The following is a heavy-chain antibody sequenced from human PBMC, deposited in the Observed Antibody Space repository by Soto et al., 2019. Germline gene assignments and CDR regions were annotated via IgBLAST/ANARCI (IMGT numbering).Heavy chain of an antibody. CDR2: VSNDGSNK. CDR1: GFTFRSYV. D-gene: IGHD6-19*01. J-gene: IGHJ4*02. V-gene: IGHV3-30*18. CDR3: AKVLLTYTSGWYHPHFDY. Sequence: ESGGGVVQPGRSLRLSCAASGFTFRSYVMHWVRQAPGKGLEWVAVVSNDGSNKDYADSVKGRFTISRDNSKNTLYLQMNSLRAEDTAVYYCAKVLLTYTSGWYHPHFDYWGQGTLVTVSS.